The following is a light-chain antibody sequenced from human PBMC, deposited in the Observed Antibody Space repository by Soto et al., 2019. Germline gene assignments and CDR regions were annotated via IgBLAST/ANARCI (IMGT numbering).Light chain of an antibody. CDR2: AAS. J-gene: IGKJ2*01. CDR1: QGISSY. V-gene: IGKV1-27*01. CDR3: QKFNSFPHT. Sequence: EIEMTQSPSSLSASIGDRVTITCRASQGISSYLAWYQQKPGQVPKLLIYAASALQPGVPSRFSGSGSGTDFTLTISSLQPEDVATYYCQKFNSFPHTFGQGTKLEIK.